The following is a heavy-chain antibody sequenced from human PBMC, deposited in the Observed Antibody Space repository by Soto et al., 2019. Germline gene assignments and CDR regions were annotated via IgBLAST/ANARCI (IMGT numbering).Heavy chain of an antibody. D-gene: IGHD3-10*01. CDR1: GFTFSSYS. CDR2: ISSSSSYI. J-gene: IGHJ4*02. CDR3: ARDILRFGEGGGYFDY. V-gene: IGHV3-21*01. Sequence: GGSLRLSCAASGFTFSSYSMNWVRQAPGKGLEWVSSISSSSSYIYYADSVKGRFTISRDNAKNSLYLQMNSLRAEDTAVYYCARDILRFGEGGGYFDYWGQGTLVTVSS.